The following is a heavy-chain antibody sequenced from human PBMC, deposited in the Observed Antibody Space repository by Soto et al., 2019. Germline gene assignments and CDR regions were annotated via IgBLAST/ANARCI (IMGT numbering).Heavy chain of an antibody. CDR3: ARDLRGHYGP. J-gene: IGHJ3*01. Sequence: PGGSLRLSCEVSGFNFRNFNMIWVRQAPGKGLEWVSSVSGSSSYIYYADSVKGRFTVSRDNANNLVFLQMNGLRPEDTAMYYCARDLRGHYGPWGQGTMVTVS. CDR1: GFNFRNFN. D-gene: IGHD4-17*01. CDR2: VSGSSSYI. V-gene: IGHV3-21*06.